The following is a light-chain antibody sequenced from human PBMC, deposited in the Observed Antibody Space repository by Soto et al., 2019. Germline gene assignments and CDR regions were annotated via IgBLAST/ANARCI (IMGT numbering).Light chain of an antibody. Sequence: DFVMTQSPESLAVSLGERATINCKSSQSVLYSANNMNYLAWYQQNPGQPHKLLIYWASTRESVVPARFSGSVSGTDFTLTISSLHAEDVAVYYCQQFYDTPYTFGQGTKLEIK. V-gene: IGKV4-1*01. CDR1: QSVLYSANNMNY. CDR2: WAS. J-gene: IGKJ2*01. CDR3: QQFYDTPYT.